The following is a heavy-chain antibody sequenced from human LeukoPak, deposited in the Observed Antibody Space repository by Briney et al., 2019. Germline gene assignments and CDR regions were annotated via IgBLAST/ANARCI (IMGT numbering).Heavy chain of an antibody. Sequence: QAGGSPRLSCAASGFRLSDYAMNWVRQAPGKGLEWVAIVAHDGSFTSYADSVKGRFSITRDDSTLYLEMNSLRVEDTALYYCAREMRGYYPHYWGQGTLLTVSS. CDR2: VAHDGSFT. CDR3: AREMRGYYPHY. J-gene: IGHJ4*02. V-gene: IGHV3-30*04. D-gene: IGHD3-3*01. CDR1: GFRLSDYA.